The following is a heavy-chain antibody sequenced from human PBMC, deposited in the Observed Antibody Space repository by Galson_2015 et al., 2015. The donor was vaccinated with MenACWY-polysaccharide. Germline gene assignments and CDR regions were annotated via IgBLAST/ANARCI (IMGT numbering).Heavy chain of an antibody. CDR3: VKGSAYCIRACCYDHS. D-gene: IGHD2-21*01. J-gene: IGHJ4*02. CDR1: GFTFGNHP. Sequence: SLRLSCAGSGFTFGNHPMNWVRQAPGKGLEWVSVSLDSGRGTYYADSEKGRFSISRDISKKTLYLQMNSLRVDETAIYYCVKGSAYCIRACCYDHSWGWGTPVPVSS. CDR2: SLDSGRGT. V-gene: IGHV3-23*01.